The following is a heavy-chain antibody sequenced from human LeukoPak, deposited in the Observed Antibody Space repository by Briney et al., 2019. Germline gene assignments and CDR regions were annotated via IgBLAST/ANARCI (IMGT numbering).Heavy chain of an antibody. CDR3: ARVGSGSSYYYYYMDV. CDR1: GFTVSSNY. CDR2: IYSGGST. J-gene: IGHJ6*03. V-gene: IGHV3-66*01. Sequence: GGSLRLSCAASGFTVSSNYMSWVRQAPGKGLEWVSVIYSGGSTYYADSVKGRFTISRDNSKNTLYLQMNSLRAEDTAVYYCARVGSGSSYYYYYMDVWGKGTTVTISS. D-gene: IGHD3-10*01.